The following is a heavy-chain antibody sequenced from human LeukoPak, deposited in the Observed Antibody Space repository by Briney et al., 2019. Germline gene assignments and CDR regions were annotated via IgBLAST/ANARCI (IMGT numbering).Heavy chain of an antibody. CDR2: ISYDGRNK. CDR3: AKAGTMLAFDI. J-gene: IGHJ3*02. V-gene: IGHV3-30*18. D-gene: IGHD3-10*02. Sequence: GGSLRLSCAASGFTFSSYGMHWVRQAPGKGLEWVAVISYDGRNKYYADSVKGRFTISRDNSKNTLYLQMNSLRAEDTAVYYCAKAGTMLAFDIWGQGTMVTVSS. CDR1: GFTFSSYG.